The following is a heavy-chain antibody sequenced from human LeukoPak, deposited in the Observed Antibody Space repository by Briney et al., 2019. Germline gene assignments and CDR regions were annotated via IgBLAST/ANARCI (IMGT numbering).Heavy chain of an antibody. CDR3: ARQPIRYSSGWYRLYYFDY. CDR2: INHSGGT. D-gene: IGHD6-19*01. Sequence: SETLSLTCAVYGGSFSGYYWSWIRQPPGKGLEWIGEINHSGGTNYNPSLKSRVTISVDTSKNQFSLKLSSVTAADTAVYYCARQPIRYSSGWYRLYYFDYWGQGTLVTVSS. CDR1: GGSFSGYY. V-gene: IGHV4-34*01. J-gene: IGHJ4*02.